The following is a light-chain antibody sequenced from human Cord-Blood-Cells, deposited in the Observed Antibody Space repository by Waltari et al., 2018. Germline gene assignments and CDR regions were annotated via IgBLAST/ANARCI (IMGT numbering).Light chain of an antibody. CDR2: EVS. V-gene: IGLV2-14*01. CDR1: SSDVGGYNY. J-gene: IGLJ1*01. Sequence: QSALTRPASVSGSPGQSITISCTGTSSDVGGYNYVSWYQQHPGKAPKLMIYEVSNRTSGVSNRFSGSKSGNTASLTISGLQAEDEADYYCSSYTSSSTYVFGTGTKVTVL. CDR3: SSYTSSSTYV.